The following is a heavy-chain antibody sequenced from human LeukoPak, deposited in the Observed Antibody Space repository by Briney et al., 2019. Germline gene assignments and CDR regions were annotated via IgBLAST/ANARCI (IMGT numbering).Heavy chain of an antibody. D-gene: IGHD3-22*01. CDR3: ARTSMDDSSGYAVDY. CDR1: GGSFSSYY. CDR2: IYYSGST. Sequence: SETLSLTCAVYGGSFSSYYWSWIRQPPGKGLEWIGYIYYSGSTNYNPSLKSRVTISVDTSKNQFSLKLSSVTAADTAVYYCARTSMDDSSGYAVDYWGQGTLVTVSS. V-gene: IGHV4-59*01. J-gene: IGHJ4*02.